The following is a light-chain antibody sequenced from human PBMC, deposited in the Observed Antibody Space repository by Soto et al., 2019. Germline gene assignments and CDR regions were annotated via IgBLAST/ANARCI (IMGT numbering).Light chain of an antibody. Sequence: DIQMSQSPSTLSGSVXDRXXXXXXASQTISSWLAWYQQKPGKAPKLLIYKASTLKSGVPSRFSGSGSGTEFTLTISSLQPDDFATYYCQHYNSYSEAFGQGTKVDIK. CDR1: QTISSW. V-gene: IGKV1-5*03. CDR2: KAS. CDR3: QHYNSYSEA. J-gene: IGKJ1*01.